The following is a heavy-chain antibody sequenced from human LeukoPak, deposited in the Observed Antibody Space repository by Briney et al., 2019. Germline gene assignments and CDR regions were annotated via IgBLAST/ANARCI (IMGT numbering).Heavy chain of an antibody. Sequence: GGSLRLSSAASGFTFSSYAMSWVRQAPGKGLEWVSAISGSGGSTYYADSVKGRFTISRDNSKNTLYLQMNSLRAEDTAVYYCAKVLYRGYDPHGYWGQGTLVTVSS. CDR3: AKVLYRGYDPHGY. J-gene: IGHJ4*02. V-gene: IGHV3-23*01. D-gene: IGHD5-12*01. CDR2: ISGSGGST. CDR1: GFTFSSYA.